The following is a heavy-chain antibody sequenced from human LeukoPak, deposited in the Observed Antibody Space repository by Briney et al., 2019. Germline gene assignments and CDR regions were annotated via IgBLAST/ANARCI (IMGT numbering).Heavy chain of an antibody. CDR2: IKPDGSEK. J-gene: IGHJ6*04. V-gene: IGHV3-7*01. CDR1: GLTFSDYW. Sequence: GGSLRLSCAASGLTFSDYWMSWVRQAPGRGLEWVANIKPDGSEKYYVDSVKGRFTISRDNAKNSLYMQMNSLRAEDTAVYYCARDRSITSFGVVRRNRVGTLDVWGKGTTVTVSS. CDR3: ARDRSITSFGVVRRNRVGTLDV. D-gene: IGHD3-3*01.